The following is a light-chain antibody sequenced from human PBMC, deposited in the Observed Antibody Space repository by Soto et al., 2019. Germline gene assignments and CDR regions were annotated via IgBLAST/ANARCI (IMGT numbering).Light chain of an antibody. J-gene: IGKJ1*01. CDR2: AAS. Sequence: AIQMTQSPSSLSAAVGYRVTITCRESQGIRIDLGWYQQKPGKAPKLLIYAASTLQTGVPSRFSGSGSGTDFTLTISSLQPEDFATYSCLQDYNFPWTFGKGTKVDIK. CDR1: QGIRID. CDR3: LQDYNFPWT. V-gene: IGKV1-6*01.